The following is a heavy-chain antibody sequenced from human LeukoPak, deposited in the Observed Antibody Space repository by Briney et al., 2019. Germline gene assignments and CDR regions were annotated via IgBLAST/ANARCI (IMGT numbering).Heavy chain of an antibody. J-gene: IGHJ6*03. CDR1: GGSFSDYS. CDR2: INHNGGT. Sequence: PSETLSLTCAVYGGSFSDYSWTWIRQAPGEGLEWIGEINHNGGTNHNPSLVSRVIMSVDTSKNQFSLKVSSVTAADTAVYYCARVGYSYSINDRSRTGLGAYATKYYYYMDVWGKGTTVTVSS. D-gene: IGHD5-18*01. V-gene: IGHV4-34*01. CDR3: ARVGYSYSINDRSRTGLGAYATKYYYYMDV.